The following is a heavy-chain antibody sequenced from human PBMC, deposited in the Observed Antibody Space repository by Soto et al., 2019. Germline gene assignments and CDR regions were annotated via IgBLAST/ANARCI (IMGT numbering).Heavy chain of an antibody. CDR3: ARGTSGYDYGLFDF. Sequence: VQLVQSGGEVRKPGALVTVSCRASGYTFTKYGISWVRQAPGQGLEWMGWISADNDNTNYAQNLQGRVTMTTDTSTSTAYMQLRSLRSDDTAVYFCARGTSGYDYGLFDFWGQGTLVTVSS. D-gene: IGHD5-12*01. V-gene: IGHV1-18*01. CDR2: ISADNDNT. CDR1: GYTFTKYG. J-gene: IGHJ4*02.